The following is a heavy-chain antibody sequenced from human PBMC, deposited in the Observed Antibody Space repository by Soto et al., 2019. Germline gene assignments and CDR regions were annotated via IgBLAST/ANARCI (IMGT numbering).Heavy chain of an antibody. CDR1: GFTFSSYG. V-gene: IGHV3-33*01. Sequence: QVQLVESGGSVIQPGRSLRLSCAASGFTFSSYGMHWVRQAPGKGLEWVAVIWYDGSNENYADSVKGRFTISRDNSKNTLYLQMNSLRAEDTALYYCARDRRGSGWYDYFDYSGQGTLVTVSS. J-gene: IGHJ4*02. D-gene: IGHD6-19*01. CDR2: IWYDGSNE. CDR3: ARDRRGSGWYDYFDY.